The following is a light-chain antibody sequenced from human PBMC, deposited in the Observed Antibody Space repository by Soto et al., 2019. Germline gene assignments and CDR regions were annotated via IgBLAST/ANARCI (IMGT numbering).Light chain of an antibody. J-gene: IGKJ5*01. CDR2: GAS. CDR3: QHYNNWSS. V-gene: IGKV3-15*01. Sequence: ETVMTQSPGSLSVSPEERATLSCRASQSIGSNLAWYQHKPGQAPRLLISGASTRATGIPGRFSGSGSGTEFTLTISSLQSEDVAVYYCQHYNNWSSFGQGTRLEIK. CDR1: QSIGSN.